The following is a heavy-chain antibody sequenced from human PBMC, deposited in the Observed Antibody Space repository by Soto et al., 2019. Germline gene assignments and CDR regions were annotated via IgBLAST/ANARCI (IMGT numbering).Heavy chain of an antibody. Sequence: ASVKVSCKASGYTFTSYDINWVRQATGQGLEWMGWMNPNSGNTGYAQKFQGRVTMTRNTSISTAYMELSSLRSGDTAVYYCARVGRFYDFWSGGIPNYYYGMDVWGQGTTVTVSS. CDR2: MNPNSGNT. D-gene: IGHD3-3*01. J-gene: IGHJ6*02. CDR1: GYTFTSYD. V-gene: IGHV1-8*01. CDR3: ARVGRFYDFWSGGIPNYYYGMDV.